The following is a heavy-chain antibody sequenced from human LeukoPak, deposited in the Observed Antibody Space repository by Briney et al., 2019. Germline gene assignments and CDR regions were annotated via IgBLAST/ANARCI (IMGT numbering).Heavy chain of an antibody. CDR1: AFIFSNYA. CDR2: ISYDGRNK. Sequence: GGSLRLSCAASAFIFSNYAMHWVRQAPGKGLEWEAVISYDGRNKYYADSVNGRFTISRDNSTNTLYVQMNRLRSEDTAMYYCARELIVGGNSWGAFDIWGQGTMVTVSS. CDR3: ARELIVGGNSWGAFDI. V-gene: IGHV3-33*01. J-gene: IGHJ3*02. D-gene: IGHD1-26*01.